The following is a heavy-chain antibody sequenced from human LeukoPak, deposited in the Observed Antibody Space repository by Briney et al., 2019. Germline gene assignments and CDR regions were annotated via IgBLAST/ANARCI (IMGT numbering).Heavy chain of an antibody. CDR3: ARDPLPIDDSLGRFDP. D-gene: IGHD7-27*01. CDR2: ISGSGGST. Sequence: PGGSLRLSCAASGFTFSSYAMSWVRQAPGKGLEWVSAISGSGGSTYYADSVKGRFSISRDNAKNSLYLQMNSLRAEDTAVYYCARDPLPIDDSLGRFDPWGQGTLVTVSS. J-gene: IGHJ5*02. V-gene: IGHV3-23*01. CDR1: GFTFSSYA.